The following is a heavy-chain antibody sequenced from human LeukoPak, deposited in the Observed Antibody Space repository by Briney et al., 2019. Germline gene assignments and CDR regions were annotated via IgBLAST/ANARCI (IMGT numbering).Heavy chain of an antibody. CDR3: ARDYADYAPLDY. CDR1: GYTFTRYY. D-gene: IGHD4-17*01. J-gene: IGHJ4*02. V-gene: IGHV1-46*01. Sequence: ASVKVSCKSCGYTFTRYYMDGVGQAPGQGGEGMGIINPRGGSTRYEKKCQGRVTMTRDTSTSTVYMELSSLRSEDTAVYYCARDYADYAPLDYWGQGTLVPVSS. CDR2: INPRGGST.